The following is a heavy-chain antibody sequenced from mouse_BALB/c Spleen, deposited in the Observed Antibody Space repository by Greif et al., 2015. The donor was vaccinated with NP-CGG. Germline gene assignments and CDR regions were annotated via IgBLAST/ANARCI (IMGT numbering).Heavy chain of an antibody. CDR3: ARYGNYAMDY. CDR2: ISSGSSTI. CDR1: GFTFSSFG. D-gene: IGHD2-1*01. Sequence: EVQGVESGGGLVQPGGSRKLSCAASGFTFSSFGMHWVRQAPEKGLEWAAYISSGSSTIYYADTVKGRFTISRDNPKNTLFLQMTSLRSEDTAMYYCARYGNYAMDYWGQGTSVTVSS. V-gene: IGHV5-17*02. J-gene: IGHJ4*01.